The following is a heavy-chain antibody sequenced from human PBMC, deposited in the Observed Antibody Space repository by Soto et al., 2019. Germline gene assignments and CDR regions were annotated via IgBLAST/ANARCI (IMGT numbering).Heavy chain of an antibody. D-gene: IGHD6-13*01. Sequence: ASVKVSCKASGYTFTSYAMHWVRQAPGQRLEWMGWINAGNGNTKYSQKFQGRVTITRDTSASTAYMELSSLRSEDTAVYYCARVGSSSWYSVAWSDPWGQGTLVT. CDR2: INAGNGNT. V-gene: IGHV1-3*01. CDR1: GYTFTSYA. CDR3: ARVGSSSWYSVAWSDP. J-gene: IGHJ5*02.